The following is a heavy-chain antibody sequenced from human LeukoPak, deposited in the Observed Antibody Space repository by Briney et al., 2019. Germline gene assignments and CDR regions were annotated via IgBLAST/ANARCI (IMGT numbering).Heavy chain of an antibody. CDR2: IKYNGNER. CDR1: GFTFSDHW. CDR3: TRWRSGQSEFDY. Sequence: GGSLRLSCEASGFTFSDHWMTWVRQGPGKGLEWVAYIKYNGNERNYVDSVKGRFTVSRDNAKNSAYLQMDSLRAEDTAVYYCTRWRSGQSEFDYWGQGTLVTVSS. J-gene: IGHJ4*02. V-gene: IGHV3-7*01. D-gene: IGHD6-19*01.